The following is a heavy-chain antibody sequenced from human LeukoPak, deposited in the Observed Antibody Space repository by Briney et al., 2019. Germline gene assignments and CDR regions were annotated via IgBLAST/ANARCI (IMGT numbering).Heavy chain of an antibody. CDR1: GFTFSSYA. CDR3: ARALADYYDSSGDYYFDY. Sequence: PGGSLRLSCAASGFTFSSYAMHWVRQAPGKGLEWVAVISYDGSNKYYADSVKGQFTISRDNSKNTLYLQMNSLRAEDTAVYYCARALADYYDSSGDYYFDYWGQGTLVTVSS. D-gene: IGHD3-22*01. V-gene: IGHV3-30-3*01. J-gene: IGHJ4*02. CDR2: ISYDGSNK.